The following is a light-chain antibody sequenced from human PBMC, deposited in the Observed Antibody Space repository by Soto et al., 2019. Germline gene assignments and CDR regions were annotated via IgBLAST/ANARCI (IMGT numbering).Light chain of an antibody. J-gene: IGKJ5*01. CDR3: QQYENLHT. V-gene: IGKV1-33*01. CDR2: DAS. Sequence: IQMTQAPSSLYASIGDRFTITFQASQNINNYLNWYQQKPGRAPKLLIYDASNLEAGVPSRFRGSGSGTDFTFTISRLQTEDIATYYCQQYENLHTFGQGTRLEIK. CDR1: QNINNY.